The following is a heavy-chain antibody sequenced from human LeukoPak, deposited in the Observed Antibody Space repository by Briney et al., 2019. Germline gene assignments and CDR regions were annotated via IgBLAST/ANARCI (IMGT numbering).Heavy chain of an antibody. CDR2: IYYSGST. J-gene: IGHJ5*02. Sequence: SETLSLTCTVSGGSISSYYWSWIRQPPGKGLEWIGYIYYSGSTNYNPSLKSRVTISVDMSKNQFSLKLSSVTAADTAVYYCARDRFGGIANWFDPWGQGTLVTVSS. CDR1: GGSISSYY. D-gene: IGHD3-16*01. CDR3: ARDRFGGIANWFDP. V-gene: IGHV4-59*01.